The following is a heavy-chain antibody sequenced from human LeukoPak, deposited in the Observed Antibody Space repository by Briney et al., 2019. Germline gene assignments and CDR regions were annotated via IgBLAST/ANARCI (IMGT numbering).Heavy chain of an antibody. Sequence: SGTLSLPCGVSGGSLSNTNWWSWVRQPPGQGLEWIGEISLTGLTHYNPSLESRVTVSLGKSKNQLSLNLTSVTAADTAVYYCSRENGAFSPLGYWGQGILVTV. CDR1: GGSLSNTNW. J-gene: IGHJ4*02. CDR2: ISLTGLT. V-gene: IGHV4-4*02. D-gene: IGHD2-8*01. CDR3: SRENGAFSPLGY.